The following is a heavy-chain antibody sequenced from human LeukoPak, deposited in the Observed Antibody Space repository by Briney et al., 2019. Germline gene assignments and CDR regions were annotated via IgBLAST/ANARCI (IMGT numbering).Heavy chain of an antibody. CDR1: GDSISSSNW. V-gene: IGHV4-4*02. J-gene: IGHJ4*02. Sequence: PSGTLSLTCAVSGDSISSSNWWSWVRQPPGKGLEWIGEIYHSGSANYNPSLKSRVTISVDKSKNQFSLRLSSVTAADTAVYYCASAGHDGIGYKVCWGQGTLVTVSS. CDR3: ASAGHDGIGYKVC. CDR2: IYHSGSA. D-gene: IGHD3-22*01.